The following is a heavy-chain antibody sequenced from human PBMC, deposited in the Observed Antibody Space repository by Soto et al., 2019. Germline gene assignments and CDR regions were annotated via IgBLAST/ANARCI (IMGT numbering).Heavy chain of an antibody. CDR3: ARHIVVVPAAIEGYYYYGMDV. J-gene: IGHJ6*02. V-gene: IGHV1-69*01. CDR2: IIPIFGTA. D-gene: IGHD2-2*02. CDR1: GGTFSSYA. Sequence: QVQLVQSGAEVKKTGSSVKVSCKASGGTFSSYAISWVRQAPGQGLEWMGGIIPIFGTANYAQKFQGRVTITADESTSTAYMELSSLRSEDTAVYYCARHIVVVPAAIEGYYYYGMDVWGQGTTVTVSS.